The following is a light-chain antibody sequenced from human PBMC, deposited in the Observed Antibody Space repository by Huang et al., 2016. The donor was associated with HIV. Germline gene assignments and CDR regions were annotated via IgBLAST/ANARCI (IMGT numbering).Light chain of an antibody. CDR3: QQYNGIPWT. J-gene: IGKJ1*01. CDR2: ATS. V-gene: IGKV1-NL1*01. CDR1: QGIGNS. Sequence: DIQMTQSPSSLSASVGDRGTSTCRASQGIGNSLAWYQQKPEKAPRLLLYATSRLESGVPYRFSGSGSGTHYTLTISTLQPEDIASYYCQQYNGIPWTFGQGTKVEIK.